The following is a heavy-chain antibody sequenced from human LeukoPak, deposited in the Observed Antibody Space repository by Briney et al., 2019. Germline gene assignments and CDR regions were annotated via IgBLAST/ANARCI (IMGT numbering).Heavy chain of an antibody. CDR3: AKPLIGYCSSTSCSPGAFDY. J-gene: IGHJ4*02. V-gene: IGHV3-23*01. CDR2: ISGSGGST. CDR1: GFTFSSYA. Sequence: PGGTLRLSCAASGFTFSSYAMSWVRQAPGKGLEWVSAISGSGGSTYYADSVKGRFTISRDNSKNTLYLQMNSLRAEDTAVYYCAKPLIGYCSSTSCSPGAFDYWGQGTLVTVSS. D-gene: IGHD2-2*01.